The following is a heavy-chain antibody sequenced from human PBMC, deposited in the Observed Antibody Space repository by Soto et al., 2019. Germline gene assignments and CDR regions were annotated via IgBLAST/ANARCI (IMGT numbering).Heavy chain of an antibody. D-gene: IGHD1-7*01. V-gene: IGHV1-3*01. CDR1: GYTFTSYA. CDR2: INAGNGNT. J-gene: IGHJ4*02. Sequence: QVPLVQSGAEVKKPGASVKVSCKASGYTFTSYAMHWVRQAPGQRLEWMGWINAGNGNTKYSQKFQGRVTITRDTSASTAYMELSSLRSEDTAVYYCARGPIAYGYIDWNYVFSYWGQGTLVTVSS. CDR3: ARGPIAYGYIDWNYVFSY.